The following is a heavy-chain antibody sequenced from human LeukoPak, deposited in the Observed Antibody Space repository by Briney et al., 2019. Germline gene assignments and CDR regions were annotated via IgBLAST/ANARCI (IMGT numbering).Heavy chain of an antibody. CDR2: ISGSGGTT. Sequence: PGGSLRLSCAASGFTFSSYAMSWVRQAPGKGLEWVSSISGSGGTTYYADSVEGRFTISRDNSKNTLYLQTNSLRAEDTAVYYCAKRPGYYESSGYYFDCWGQGTLVTVSS. V-gene: IGHV3-23*01. CDR3: AKRPGYYESSGYYFDC. D-gene: IGHD3-22*01. J-gene: IGHJ4*02. CDR1: GFTFSSYA.